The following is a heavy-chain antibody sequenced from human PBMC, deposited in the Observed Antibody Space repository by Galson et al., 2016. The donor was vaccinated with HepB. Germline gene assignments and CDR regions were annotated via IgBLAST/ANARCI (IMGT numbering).Heavy chain of an antibody. D-gene: IGHD3-10*02. J-gene: IGHJ4*02. CDR1: GFTFSTYS. V-gene: IGHV3-48*02. CDR2: IIGDSTTI. CDR3: LGSGSQSL. Sequence: SLRLSCAASGFTFSTYSLNWVRQAPGKGLEWVAYIIGDSTTISYAGSVKGRFTISRDNVKNSLYLQMNSLRDEDTAIYYCLGSGSQSLWGQGTLVAVSS.